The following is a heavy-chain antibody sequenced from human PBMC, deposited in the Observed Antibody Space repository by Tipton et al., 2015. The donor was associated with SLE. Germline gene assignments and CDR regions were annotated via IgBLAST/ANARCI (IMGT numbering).Heavy chain of an antibody. CDR2: INHSGST. CDR3: ARGIVAAFYY. J-gene: IGHJ4*02. D-gene: IGHD6-6*01. V-gene: IGHV4-34*01. CDR1: GGSFSGYS. Sequence: TLSLTCAVYGGSFSGYSWSWIRQPPGKGLEWIGEINHSGSTNYNPSLKSRVTISVDTSKNQFSLKLSSVTAADTAVYYCARGIVAAFYYWGQGTPVTVSS.